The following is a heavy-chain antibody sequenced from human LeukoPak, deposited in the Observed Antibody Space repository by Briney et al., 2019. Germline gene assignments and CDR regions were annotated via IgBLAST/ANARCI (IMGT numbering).Heavy chain of an antibody. V-gene: IGHV3-23*01. CDR2: ISNSGDTT. D-gene: IGHD2-15*01. Sequence: PGGSLRLSCAASGFTFSTFAMNWVRQAPGKGLEWVSAISNSGDTTYYADSVRGRFTVSRDKSKNTLYLQMISQRAEDTAVYYCAKGGGWLYYFDYWGQGTLVTVSS. CDR1: GFTFSTFA. CDR3: AKGGGWLYYFDY. J-gene: IGHJ4*02.